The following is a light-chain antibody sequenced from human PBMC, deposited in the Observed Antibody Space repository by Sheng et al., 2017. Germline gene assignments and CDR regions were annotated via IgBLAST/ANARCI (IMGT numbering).Light chain of an antibody. CDR2: WAS. J-gene: IGKJ2*01. Sequence: DIVMTQSPDSLAVSLGERATINCKSSQSVLHSSNNKNYIAWFQQKPGQPPKMLFYWASTRESGVPDRFSGSGSGTDFTLTISSLQAEDVAVYYCQQYNSAPYTFGQGTKLEI. CDR1: QSVLHSSNNKNY. CDR3: QQYNSAPYT. V-gene: IGKV4-1*01.